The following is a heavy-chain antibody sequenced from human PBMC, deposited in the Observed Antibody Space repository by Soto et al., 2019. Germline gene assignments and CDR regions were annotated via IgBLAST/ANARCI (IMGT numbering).Heavy chain of an antibody. V-gene: IGHV3-23*01. Sequence: GGSLTLSCAASGFSFSSYAMSWVRQAPGKGLEWVTAISGSGGSTYYADSVKGRFTISRDNSKNTLYLQMNSLRAEDTAVYYCAKAAVWYQPLLVFDYWGQGTLVTVSS. D-gene: IGHD2-2*01. CDR2: ISGSGGST. CDR1: GFSFSSYA. J-gene: IGHJ4*02. CDR3: AKAAVWYQPLLVFDY.